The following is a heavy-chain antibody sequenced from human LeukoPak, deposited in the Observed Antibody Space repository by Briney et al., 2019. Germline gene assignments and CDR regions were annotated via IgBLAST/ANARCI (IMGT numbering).Heavy chain of an antibody. CDR3: ANRRHYYGSGDYCRDP. V-gene: IGHV3-23*01. Sequence: PGGSLRLSCAASGFTFSSYAMSWVRQAPGKGLEWVSSISGSGTNTYYADSVKGRFTISRDNSRNLLFLQMSSLRVEDAAVYYCANRRHYYGSGDYCRDPWGQGTLVTVSS. J-gene: IGHJ5*02. CDR2: ISGSGTNT. D-gene: IGHD3-10*01. CDR1: GFTFSSYA.